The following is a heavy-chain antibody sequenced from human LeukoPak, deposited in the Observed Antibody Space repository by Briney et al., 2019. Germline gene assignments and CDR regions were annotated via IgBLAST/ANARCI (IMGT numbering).Heavy chain of an antibody. V-gene: IGHV1-2*02. CDR1: GYSFTGHY. CDR3: ARDIDVQDYFDS. Sequence: ASVKVSCKASGYSFTGHYLHWVRQAPGQGLEWMEWINPNSGGRKYAQKFQGRVTMTKDISISTAFMELSSLTSDDTAVYYCARDIDVQDYFDSWGQGTLVTVSS. CDR2: INPNSGGR. D-gene: IGHD2-15*01. J-gene: IGHJ4*02.